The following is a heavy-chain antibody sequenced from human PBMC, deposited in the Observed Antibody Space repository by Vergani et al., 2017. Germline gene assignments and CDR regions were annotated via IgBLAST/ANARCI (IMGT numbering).Heavy chain of an antibody. CDR2: ISGSGGNT. Sequence: EVQLLESGGGLVQPGGSLRLSCAASGFTFSSYAMSWVRQAPGKGLEWVSGISGSGGNTYYANSVKGRFTISRDNSKNTRYLQMNSLRADDTAVYYCAKGVYCSSTSCYEGRGYYYGMGVWGQGTTVTFS. CDR1: GFTFSSYA. J-gene: IGHJ6*02. CDR3: AKGVYCSSTSCYEGRGYYYGMGV. V-gene: IGHV3-23*01. D-gene: IGHD2-2*01.